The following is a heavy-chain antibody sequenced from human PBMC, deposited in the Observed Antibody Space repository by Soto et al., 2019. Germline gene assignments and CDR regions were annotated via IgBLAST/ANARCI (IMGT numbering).Heavy chain of an antibody. CDR2: ISHSGRT. CDR1: GFSIDTAYF. CDR3: ARGRGFRLLGVPLDS. V-gene: IGHV4-38-2*01. D-gene: IGHD3-10*01. J-gene: IGHJ4*02. Sequence: PSETLSLTCAVSGFSIDTAYFWGWIRQTPGEGLEYIRLISHSGRTFSNPSLKSRLTISFDTAKNEFSLNLKSVTAADTAVYYCARGRGFRLLGVPLDSWGPGTPVTVSS.